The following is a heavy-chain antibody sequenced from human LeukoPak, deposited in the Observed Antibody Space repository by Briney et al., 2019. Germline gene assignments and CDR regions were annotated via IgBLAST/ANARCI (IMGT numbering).Heavy chain of an antibody. CDR3: ARRIVTYYYDSSSSLDAFDI. V-gene: IGHV3-74*01. CDR2: INSDGSST. CDR1: GFTFSSYW. D-gene: IGHD3-22*01. J-gene: IGHJ3*02. Sequence: GGSLRLSCAASGFTFSSYWMHWVRQAPGKGLVWVSRINSDGSSTAYADSVKGRFTISRDNAKNTLYLQMNTLRAEDTAVYYCARRIVTYYYDSSSSLDAFDIWGQGTMVTVSS.